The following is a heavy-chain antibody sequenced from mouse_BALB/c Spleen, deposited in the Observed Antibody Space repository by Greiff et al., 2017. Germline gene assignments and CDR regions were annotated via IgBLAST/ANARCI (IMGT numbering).Heavy chain of an antibody. D-gene: IGHD1-1*01. J-gene: IGHJ2*01. CDR1: GYTFTSYW. CDR3: ARLNYGSGFPYCFDY. CDR2: IDPSDSYT. Sequence: QVQLQQPGAELVKPGASVKLSCKASGYTFTSYWMHWVKQRPGQGLEWIGEIDPSDSYTNYNQKFKGKATLTVDKSSSTAYMQLSSLTSEDSAVYYCARLNYGSGFPYCFDYWGQGTTLTVSS. V-gene: IGHV1-69*02.